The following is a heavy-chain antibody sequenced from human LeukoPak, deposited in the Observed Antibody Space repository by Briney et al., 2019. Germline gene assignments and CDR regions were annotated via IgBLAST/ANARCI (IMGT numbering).Heavy chain of an antibody. J-gene: IGHJ4*02. CDR2: ISGSGGST. V-gene: IGHV3-23*01. CDR1: GFTFNDYS. D-gene: IGHD1-26*01. Sequence: PGGSLRLSCAASGFTFNDYSMNWVRQAPGKGLEGVSAISGSGGSTYYADSVKGRFTISRDNSKNTLYLQMNSLRAEDTAVYYCAKDLVGSFDYWGQGTLVTVSS. CDR3: AKDLVGSFDY.